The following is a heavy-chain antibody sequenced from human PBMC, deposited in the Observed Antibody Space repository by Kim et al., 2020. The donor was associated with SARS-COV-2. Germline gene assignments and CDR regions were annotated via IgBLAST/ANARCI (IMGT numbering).Heavy chain of an antibody. CDR3: ARGYGSGGPNL. V-gene: IGHV4-59*01. Sequence: SETLSLTCTVSGGSISSYYWSWIRQPPGKGLEWIGYIYYSGSTNYNPSLKSRVTISVDTSKNQFSLKLSSVTAADTAVYYCARGYGSGGPNLWGQGTLVT. CDR1: GGSISSYY. J-gene: IGHJ4*02. CDR2: IYYSGST. D-gene: IGHD3-10*01.